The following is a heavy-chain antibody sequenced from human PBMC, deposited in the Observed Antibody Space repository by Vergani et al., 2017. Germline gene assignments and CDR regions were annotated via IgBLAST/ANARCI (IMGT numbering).Heavy chain of an antibody. J-gene: IGHJ5*02. CDR1: GDSLSNYV. CDR2: IIPALGTP. D-gene: IGHD6-19*01. V-gene: IGHV1-69*11. CDR3: ARDHHVAGTHWFDP. Sequence: VQLLESGAEVKKPGSSVKVSCKASGDSLSNYVISWVRQAPGQGLEWMGRIIPALGTPNFARKFQGRVTITADESTSTAYMELSSLRSEDTAVYYCARDHHVAGTHWFDPWGQGTLVTVSS.